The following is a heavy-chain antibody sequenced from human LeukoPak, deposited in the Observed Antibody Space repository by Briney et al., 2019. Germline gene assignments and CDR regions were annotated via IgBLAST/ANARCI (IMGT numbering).Heavy chain of an antibody. D-gene: IGHD1-26*01. J-gene: IGHJ4*02. Sequence: GSLRLSCAASGFTFSSYAISWVRQAPGKGLEWVSAITGTAGSTYYADSVKGRFTISRDNSKNTVFLQISSLGAEDTAVYYCAKPLPGTYFSFDYWGQGTLVTVSS. CDR2: ITGTAGST. V-gene: IGHV3-23*01. CDR3: AKPLPGTYFSFDY. CDR1: GFTFSSYA.